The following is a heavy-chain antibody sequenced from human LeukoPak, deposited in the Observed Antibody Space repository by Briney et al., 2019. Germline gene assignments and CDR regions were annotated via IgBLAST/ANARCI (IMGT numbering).Heavy chain of an antibody. CDR1: GFTFSGYY. CDR3: ARSTRDGYDYYEDAFDI. V-gene: IGHV3-11*04. D-gene: IGHD5-24*01. CDR2: ISSSGSTI. Sequence: PGGSLRLSCAASGFTFSGYYMNWIRQAPGKGLEWVSYISSSGSTIYYADSVKGRFAISRDNAKNSLYLQMNSLRAEDTAVYYCARSTRDGYDYYEDAFDIWGRGTMVTVSS. J-gene: IGHJ3*02.